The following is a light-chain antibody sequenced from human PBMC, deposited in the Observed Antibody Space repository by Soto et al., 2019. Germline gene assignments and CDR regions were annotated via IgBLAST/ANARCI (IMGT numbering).Light chain of an antibody. CDR2: AVS. Sequence: EVVMTQSPATLSVSPGETVTLSCRASQTVYNNYLAWYQQKPGQTPRLITYAVSARATGIPARFSGSGSGTDFTLTINGLQSEDFAVYYCQQYTNWPITFGQGTRLEIK. J-gene: IGKJ5*01. V-gene: IGKV3-15*01. CDR1: QTVYNN. CDR3: QQYTNWPIT.